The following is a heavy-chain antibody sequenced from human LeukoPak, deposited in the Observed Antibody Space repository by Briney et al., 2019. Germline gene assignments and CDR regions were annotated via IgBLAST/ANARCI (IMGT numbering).Heavy chain of an antibody. V-gene: IGHV3-74*01. CDR2: INGDGSII. Sequence: PGGSLRLSCAASGFTLSNYWMYWVRQAPGKGLVWVSRINGDGSIINYADSVKGRFTISRDNAKNTLYLQMNSLRDDDTAVHYCVRDLQLGPWGQGTLVIVSS. J-gene: IGHJ5*02. CDR3: VRDLQLGP. CDR1: GFTLSNYW. D-gene: IGHD5-24*01.